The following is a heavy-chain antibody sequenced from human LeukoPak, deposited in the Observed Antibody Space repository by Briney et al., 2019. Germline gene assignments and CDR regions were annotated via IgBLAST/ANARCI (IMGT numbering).Heavy chain of an antibody. CDR3: VSGSIYFFDY. J-gene: IGHJ4*02. Sequence: GGSLRLSCAASGFTFDNYWMSWVRQAPGKGLEWVANIKQDGSEKYYVDSVKGRFTISRDNAKNSLYLQMNSLRAEDTAVYYCVSGSIYFFDYWGQGTLGTVSS. V-gene: IGHV3-7*01. CDR1: GFTFDNYW. D-gene: IGHD3-22*01. CDR2: IKQDGSEK.